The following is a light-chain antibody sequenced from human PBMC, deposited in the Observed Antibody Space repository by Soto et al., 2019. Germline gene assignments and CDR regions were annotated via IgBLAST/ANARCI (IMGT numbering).Light chain of an antibody. J-gene: IGLJ2*01. V-gene: IGLV1-40*01. Sequence: QSALTQPPSVSGAPGQRVTISCTGSSSNIGAGYDVHWYQQLPGTAPKLLIYGNSNRPSEVPDRFSGSKSGTSASLAITGLQAEDEADYYCQSYDSSLSGSGVVFGGGTKLTVL. CDR2: GNS. CDR3: QSYDSSLSGSGVV. CDR1: SSNIGAGYD.